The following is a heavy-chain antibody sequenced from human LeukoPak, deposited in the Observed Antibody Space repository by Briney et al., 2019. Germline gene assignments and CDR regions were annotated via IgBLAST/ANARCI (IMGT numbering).Heavy chain of an antibody. J-gene: IGHJ4*02. CDR2: ISGSGGST. CDR1: GFTFSSYA. D-gene: IGHD3-22*01. CDR3: QSGNFYDSSGYYSPYFDY. Sequence: GGSLRLSCAASGFTFSSYAMSWVRQAPGKGLEWVSAISGSGGSTYYADSVKGRFTISRDNSKNTLYPQMNSLRAEDTAVYYCQSGNFYDSSGYYSPYFDYWGQGTLVTVSS. V-gene: IGHV3-23*01.